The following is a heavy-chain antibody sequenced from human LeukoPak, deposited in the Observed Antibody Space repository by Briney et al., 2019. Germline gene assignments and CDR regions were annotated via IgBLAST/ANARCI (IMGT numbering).Heavy chain of an antibody. CDR3: ARDQRGFSYSKYYFDY. V-gene: IGHV3-33*01. CDR1: GFSFSSYG. Sequence: GRSLRLSCAASGFSFSSYGMHWVRQAPGKGLEWVAVIWYDGTNKYYADSVKGRFTISRDNSKNTLYLRMNSLRAEDTAVYYCARDQRGFSYSKYYFDYWGQGTLVTVSS. J-gene: IGHJ4*02. CDR2: IWYDGTNK. D-gene: IGHD5-18*01.